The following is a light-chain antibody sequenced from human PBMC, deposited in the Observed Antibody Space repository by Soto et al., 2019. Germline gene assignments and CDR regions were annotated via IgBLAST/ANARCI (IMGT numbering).Light chain of an antibody. J-gene: IGKJ2*01. CDR3: QQYGSSLYT. Sequence: EIVVTQSPGTLSLSPGERATVSCRARQRFNNNYVAWYQQKSGQAPRLLIFAASSRAPGIPGRFSGSGSGADFTLTITRLDPDDFAVYYCQQYGSSLYTFGQWTKLEIK. CDR1: QRFNNNY. V-gene: IGKV3-20*01. CDR2: AAS.